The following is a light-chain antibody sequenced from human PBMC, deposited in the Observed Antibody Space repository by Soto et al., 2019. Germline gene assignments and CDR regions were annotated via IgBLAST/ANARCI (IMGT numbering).Light chain of an antibody. CDR3: SSYTSSSPYV. Sequence: QSFLTQPASVSGSPGRSITISCTGTSSDVGGYNYVSWYQQRPGKAPKLMIYEVSNRPSGVSNRFSGSKSGNTASLTISGLQAEDEADYYCSSYTSSSPYVFGTGTKVTVL. V-gene: IGLV2-14*01. CDR1: SSDVGGYNY. J-gene: IGLJ1*01. CDR2: EVS.